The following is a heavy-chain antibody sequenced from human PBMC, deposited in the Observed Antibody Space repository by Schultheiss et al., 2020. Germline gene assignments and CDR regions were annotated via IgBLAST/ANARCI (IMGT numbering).Heavy chain of an antibody. V-gene: IGHV4-4*08. D-gene: IGHD3-22*01. CDR3: ARHVHYYDSSGYYYVN. Sequence: SATLSLTCTVSGGSISSYYWGWIRQPPGKGLEWIGRIYTSGSTNYNPSLKSRVTISVDTSKNQFSLKLSSVTAADTAVYYCARHVHYYDSSGYYYVNWGQGTLVTVAS. J-gene: IGHJ4*02. CDR1: GGSISSYY. CDR2: IYTSGST.